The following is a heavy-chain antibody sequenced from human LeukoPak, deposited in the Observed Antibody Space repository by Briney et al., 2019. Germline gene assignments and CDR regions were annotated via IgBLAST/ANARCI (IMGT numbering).Heavy chain of an antibody. CDR1: GGSFSGYY. J-gene: IGHJ6*02. CDR2: INHSGST. CDR3: ARSPIVVVPAANNYYYYGMDV. D-gene: IGHD2-2*01. V-gene: IGHV4-34*01. Sequence: PSETLSLTCAVYGGSFSGYYWSWIRQPPGKGLEWIGEINHSGSTNYNPSLKSRVTISVDTSKNQFSLKLSSVTAADTAVYYCARSPIVVVPAANNYYYYGMDVWGQGTTVTVSS.